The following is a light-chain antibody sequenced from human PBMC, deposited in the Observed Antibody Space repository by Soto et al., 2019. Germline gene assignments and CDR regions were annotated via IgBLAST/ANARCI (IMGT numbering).Light chain of an antibody. CDR2: GAS. V-gene: IGKV1-5*01. CDR1: HSIANR. Sequence: DIQLTQSPSILSASGGDRVTITCRASHSIANRLAWYQQKPGKTPKLLIYGASTLESGVPSRFSGSGSGTEFTLTINSLQTDDFATYYCQQYNRSYTFGQGTKLEIK. CDR3: QQYNRSYT. J-gene: IGKJ2*01.